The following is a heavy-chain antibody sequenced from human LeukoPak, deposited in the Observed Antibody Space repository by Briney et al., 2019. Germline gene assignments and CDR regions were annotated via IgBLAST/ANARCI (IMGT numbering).Heavy chain of an antibody. Sequence: SVKVSCKASGGTFNNYAINWVRQAPGQGLEWMGGIIPIFGTTIYAQKFQGRVTMTEDTSTDTAYMELSSLRSEDTAVYYCATDLLVVAIPRGAFDIWGQGTMVTVSS. CDR2: IIPIFGTT. CDR1: GGTFNNYA. D-gene: IGHD3-22*01. CDR3: ATDLLVVAIPRGAFDI. J-gene: IGHJ3*02. V-gene: IGHV1-69*06.